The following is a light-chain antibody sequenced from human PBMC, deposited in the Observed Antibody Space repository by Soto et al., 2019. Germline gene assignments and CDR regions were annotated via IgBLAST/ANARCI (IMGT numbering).Light chain of an antibody. CDR2: AAS. J-gene: IGKJ1*01. V-gene: IGKV1-39*01. CDR3: QQSYSTPPWT. Sequence: DIQMTQSPSSLSSSVGYRFTITCRASQSIVTYLNWYLQKPGKAPKLLIYAASNLQSGVPSRFSGSGSGTDFTLTISSLQPEDFATYFCQQSYSTPPWTFGQGTKVDIK. CDR1: QSIVTY.